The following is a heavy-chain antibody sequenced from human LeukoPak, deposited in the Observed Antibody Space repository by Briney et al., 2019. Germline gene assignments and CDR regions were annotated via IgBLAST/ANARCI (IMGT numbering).Heavy chain of an antibody. CDR1: GGTFSSYA. D-gene: IGHD4-11*01. V-gene: IGHV5-51*01. Sequence: KVSCKASGGTFSSYAISWVRQAPGQGLEWMGIIYPGDSDTRYSPSFQGQVTISADKSISTAYLQWSSLKASDTAMYYCARLYSNYGFGSGYFDLWGRGTLVTVSS. CDR3: ARLYSNYGFGSGYFDL. CDR2: IYPGDSDT. J-gene: IGHJ2*01.